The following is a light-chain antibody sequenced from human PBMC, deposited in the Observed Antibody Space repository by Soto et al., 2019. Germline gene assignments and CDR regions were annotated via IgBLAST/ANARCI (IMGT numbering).Light chain of an antibody. CDR2: DVN. J-gene: IGLJ1*01. CDR1: SNDIGAYNR. V-gene: IGLV2-18*02. Sequence: QSVLTQPPSLSGSPGQSVTISRTGTSNDIGAYNRVSWYQQSPGAAPKLMICDVNNRPSGVPERFSGSKSGNTASLTIFGLQAEDEADYYCNSFTTSDTYVFGTGTKVTVL. CDR3: NSFTTSDTYV.